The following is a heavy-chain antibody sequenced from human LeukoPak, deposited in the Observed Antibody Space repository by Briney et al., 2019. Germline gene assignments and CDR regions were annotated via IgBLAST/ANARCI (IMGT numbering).Heavy chain of an antibody. CDR2: IYYSGST. Sequence: PSETLSLTCTVSGGSISSSSYYWGWIRQPPGKGLEWIGSIYYSGSTYYNPSLKSRVTISVDTSKNQFSLKLSSVTAADTAVYYCARESNDILTGYLDYWGQGTLVTVSS. CDR1: GGSISSSSYY. D-gene: IGHD3-9*01. J-gene: IGHJ4*02. V-gene: IGHV4-39*07. CDR3: ARESNDILTGYLDY.